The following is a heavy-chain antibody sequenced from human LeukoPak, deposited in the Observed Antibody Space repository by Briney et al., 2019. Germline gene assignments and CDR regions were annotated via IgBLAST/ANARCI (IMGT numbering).Heavy chain of an antibody. CDR2: INHSGST. CDR3: ARGYSSSWYCYYYGMDV. V-gene: IGHV4-34*01. Sequence: SETLSLTCAVYGGSFSGYYWSWIRQPPGKGLEWIGEINHSGSTNYNPSLKSRVTISVDTSKNQFSLKLSSVTAADTAVYYCARGYSSSWYCYYYGMDVWSKGTTVTVSS. CDR1: GGSFSGYY. J-gene: IGHJ6*04. D-gene: IGHD6-13*01.